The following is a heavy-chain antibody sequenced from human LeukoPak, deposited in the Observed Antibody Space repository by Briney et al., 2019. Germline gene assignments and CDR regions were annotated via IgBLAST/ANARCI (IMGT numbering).Heavy chain of an antibody. CDR2: MNPNSGKT. Sequence: ASVKVSCKASGYTFTSYDVNWGRQGTGQGLGWMGWMNPNSGKTGYAQKFQGSVTMTRNTSISTAYMELSSLRSEDTAVYYCARVRGYDSSGYYLFSYWGQGTLVTVSS. CDR1: GYTFTSYD. D-gene: IGHD3-22*01. J-gene: IGHJ4*02. CDR3: ARVRGYDSSGYYLFSY. V-gene: IGHV1-8*01.